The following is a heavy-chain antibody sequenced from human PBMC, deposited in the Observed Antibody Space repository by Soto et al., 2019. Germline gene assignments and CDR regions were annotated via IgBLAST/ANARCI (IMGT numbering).Heavy chain of an antibody. CDR2: IMPIFRTP. D-gene: IGHD1-1*01. J-gene: IGHJ6*02. CDR1: GGTFRNSA. Sequence: QVQLEQSGAEVKKPGSSVKLSRKASGGTFRNSAISWVRQAPGQGLEWMGGIMPIFRTPDYAQKFQGRVTITADESTNTAYMELSGLRSDDTAVYYCARDNDRPQLGGNYYYILDVWGHGTTVTVSS. CDR3: ARDNDRPQLGGNYYYILDV. V-gene: IGHV1-69*12.